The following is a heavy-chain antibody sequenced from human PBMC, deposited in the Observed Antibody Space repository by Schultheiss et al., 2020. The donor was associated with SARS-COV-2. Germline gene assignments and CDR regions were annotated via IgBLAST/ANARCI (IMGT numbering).Heavy chain of an antibody. Sequence: GESLKISCAASGFTFSSYAMSWVRQAPGKGLEWVSAISGSGGSTYYADSVKGRFTISRDNSKNTLYLQMNSLRAEDTAVYYCARGLFVVVTEPYYYGMDVWGQGTTVTVSS. D-gene: IGHD2-21*02. CDR1: GFTFSSYA. J-gene: IGHJ6*02. V-gene: IGHV3-23*01. CDR3: ARGLFVVVTEPYYYGMDV. CDR2: ISGSGGST.